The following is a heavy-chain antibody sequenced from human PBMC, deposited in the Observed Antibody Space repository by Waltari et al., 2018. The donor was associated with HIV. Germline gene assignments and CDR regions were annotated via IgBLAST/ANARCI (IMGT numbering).Heavy chain of an antibody. CDR3: ARHAGGPRGYSYGYVDY. J-gene: IGHJ4*02. V-gene: IGHV5-51*01. Sequence: GKGLEWMGIIYPGDSDTRYSPSFQGQVTISADKSISTAYLQWSSLKASDTAMYYCARHAGGPRGYSYGYVDYWGQGTLVTVSS. CDR2: IYPGDSDT. D-gene: IGHD5-18*01.